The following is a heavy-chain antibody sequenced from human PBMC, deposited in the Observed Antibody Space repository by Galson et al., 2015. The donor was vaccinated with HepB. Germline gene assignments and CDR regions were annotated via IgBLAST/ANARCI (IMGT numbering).Heavy chain of an antibody. Sequence: PALVKPPQTLTLTCTFSGFSLPTSGVGVGWIRQPPGKALEWPALIYWDDDKRYSPPLKTRLTITKDTSKNQVVLTMTDVDPVNTATYFCAHRRPSWGSGWQRGGYFDYWGQGTLVTVSS. CDR2: IYWDDDK. CDR3: AHRRPSWGSGWQRGGYFDY. J-gene: IGHJ4*02. D-gene: IGHD6-19*01. CDR1: GFSLPTSGVG. V-gene: IGHV2-5*02.